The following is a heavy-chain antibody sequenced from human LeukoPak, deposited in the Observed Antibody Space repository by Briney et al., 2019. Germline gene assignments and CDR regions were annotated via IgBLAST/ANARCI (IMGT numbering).Heavy chain of an antibody. Sequence: PGGSLRLSCAASGFTFTTCAMSWVRQAPGKGLEWVATISDSGGSTYYADFAKGRFSISRDNSENTLYLQMYSLRAEDTAVYHCAKFFDPSGGASGWTWTMDCWGQGTLVIVSS. CDR1: GFTFTTCA. D-gene: IGHD6-25*01. J-gene: IGHJ4*02. CDR2: ISDSGGST. CDR3: AKFFDPSGGASGWTWTMDC. V-gene: IGHV3-23*01.